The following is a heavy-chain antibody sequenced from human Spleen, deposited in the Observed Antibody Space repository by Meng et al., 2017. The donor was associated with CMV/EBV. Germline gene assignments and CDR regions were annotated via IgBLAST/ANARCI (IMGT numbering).Heavy chain of an antibody. D-gene: IGHD1-1*01. CDR1: GFNFRNYW. CDR3: ARELEYYYYYYGMDV. V-gene: IGHV3-74*01. J-gene: IGHJ6*02. CDR2: IKSDGSDT. Sequence: GESLKISCAASGFNFRNYWMHWVRQAPGKGLVWVSRIKSDGSDTSYADSVKGRFTISRDNAKNSLYLQMNSLRAEDTAVYYCARELEYYYYYYGMDVWGQGTTVTVSS.